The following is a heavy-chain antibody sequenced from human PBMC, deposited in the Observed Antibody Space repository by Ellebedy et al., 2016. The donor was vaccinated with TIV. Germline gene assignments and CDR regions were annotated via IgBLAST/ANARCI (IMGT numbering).Heavy chain of an antibody. CDR1: GGTFSSYT. CDR3: ARGNWGEVGDY. V-gene: IGHV1-18*01. D-gene: IGHD7-27*01. J-gene: IGHJ4*02. CDR2: TSAYNGNT. Sequence: AASVKVSCKASGGTFSSYTISWVRQAPGQGLEWMGWTSAYNGNTENAQKFQGRVTMTTDTSTSTAYMELRSLMSDDTAVYFCARGNWGEVGDYWGQGTLVTVSS.